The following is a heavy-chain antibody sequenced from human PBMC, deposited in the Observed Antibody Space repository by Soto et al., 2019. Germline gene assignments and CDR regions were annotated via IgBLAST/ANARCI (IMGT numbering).Heavy chain of an antibody. CDR1: GYSFTSYW. J-gene: IGHJ3*02. CDR3: ASRSPYCSSTSCSNHDAFDI. CDR2: IYPGDSDT. D-gene: IGHD2-2*01. Sequence: GESLKISCKGSGYSFTSYWIGWVRQMPGKGLEWMGIIYPGDSDTRYSPSFQGQVTISADKSISTAYLQWSSLKASDTAMYYCASRSPYCSSTSCSNHDAFDIWGQGTMVTVSS. V-gene: IGHV5-51*01.